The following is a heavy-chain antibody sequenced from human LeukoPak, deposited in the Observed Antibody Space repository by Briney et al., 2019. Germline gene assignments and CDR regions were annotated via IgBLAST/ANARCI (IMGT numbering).Heavy chain of an antibody. D-gene: IGHD3-10*02. CDR3: ARDKLLFGELSDYYYMDV. CDR2: TYYRSKWYN. V-gene: IGHV6-1*01. Sequence: SQTLSLTCAISGGSVSSNSAAWNWLRQSPSRGLEWLGRTYYRSKWYNDYAVSVKSRITITPDTSKNQFSLQLNSVTPEDTAVYFCARDKLLFGELSDYYYMDVWGKGTTVTVSS. J-gene: IGHJ6*03. CDR1: GGSVSSNSAA.